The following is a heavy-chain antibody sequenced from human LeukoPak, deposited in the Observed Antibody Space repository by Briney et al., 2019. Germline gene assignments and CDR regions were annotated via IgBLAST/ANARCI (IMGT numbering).Heavy chain of an antibody. Sequence: GGSLRLSCAASGFTFSGYAMNWVRQAPGKGLEWVSGIGGSDGTTYYADSVKGRFTISRDNSKNTLYLQMNSLRAEDTAVYYCAKGRGATVVANFDYWGQGTLVTVSS. J-gene: IGHJ4*02. CDR2: IGGSDGTT. D-gene: IGHD4-23*01. CDR1: GFTFSGYA. V-gene: IGHV3-23*01. CDR3: AKGRGATVVANFDY.